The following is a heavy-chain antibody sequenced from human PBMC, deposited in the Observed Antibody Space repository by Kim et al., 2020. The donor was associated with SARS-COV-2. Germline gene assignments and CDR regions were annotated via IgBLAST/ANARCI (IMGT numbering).Heavy chain of an antibody. D-gene: IGHD3-10*01. Sequence: KFQGRVTITADKSTSTAYMELSSLRSEDTAVYYCAGGSGTMVRGVGPFDYWGQGTLVTVSS. CDR3: AGGSGTMVRGVGPFDY. V-gene: IGHV1-69*04. J-gene: IGHJ4*02.